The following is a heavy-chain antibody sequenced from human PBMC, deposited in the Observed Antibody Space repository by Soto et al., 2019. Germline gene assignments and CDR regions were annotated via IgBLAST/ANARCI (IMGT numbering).Heavy chain of an antibody. CDR1: GFTFSSYA. CDR2: MSGTAGNT. V-gene: IGHV3-23*01. Sequence: EVQLLESGGGLVQPGGSLRLSCAASGFTFSSYAMTWVRQAPGKGLEWVSAMSGTAGNTYYADSVKGRLTISRDNSKNTLYLQMNSLRAEDTAVYYCAKWGNIWAGYMYVWGKGTTVTVSS. CDR3: AKWGNIWAGYMYV. D-gene: IGHD3-16*01. J-gene: IGHJ6*03.